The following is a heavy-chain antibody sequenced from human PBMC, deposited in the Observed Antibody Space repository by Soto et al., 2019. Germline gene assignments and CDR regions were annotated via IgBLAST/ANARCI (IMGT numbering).Heavy chain of an antibody. CDR2: IWYDGSNK. J-gene: IGHJ6*02. Sequence: GVSLILSCAAFGFNFSSYGMHWVRQAPGKGLEWVAVIWYDGSNKDYADSVKGRFTISRDNSKNTLYLQMNSLRAEDTAVYYCARDCSGGGCYYYGMDVWGQGTTVTVSS. CDR3: ARDCSGGGCYYYGMDV. CDR1: GFNFSSYG. V-gene: IGHV3-33*01. D-gene: IGHD2-15*01.